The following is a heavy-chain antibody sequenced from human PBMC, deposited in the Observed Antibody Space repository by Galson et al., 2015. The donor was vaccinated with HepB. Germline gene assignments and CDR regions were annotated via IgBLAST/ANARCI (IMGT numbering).Heavy chain of an antibody. CDR1: GLTFSNGW. CDR2: IKSKTDGGTT. J-gene: IGHJ4*02. D-gene: IGHD3-22*01. CDR3: TTEYYYDSSGLFDY. Sequence: SLRLSCAASGLTFSNGWMSWVRQAPGKGLEWVGRIKSKTDGGTTDYAAPVKGRFTISRDDSKNTLYLQMNSLKTEDTAVYYCTTEYYYDSSGLFDYWGQGTLVTVSS. V-gene: IGHV3-15*01.